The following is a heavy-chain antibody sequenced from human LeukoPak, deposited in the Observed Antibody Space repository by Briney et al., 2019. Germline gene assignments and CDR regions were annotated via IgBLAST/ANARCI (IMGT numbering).Heavy chain of an antibody. CDR2: IIHSGST. CDR3: ARGREQQLVRGYYYYGMDV. Sequence: SETLSLTCAVYGASFSGYYWSWIRQPPGKGLEWLGEIIHSGSTNYNPSLKSRVTISVDTSKNQFSLKLSSVTAADTAVYYCARGREQQLVRGYYYYGMDVWGQGTTVTVSS. D-gene: IGHD6-13*01. J-gene: IGHJ6*02. V-gene: IGHV4-34*01. CDR1: GASFSGYY.